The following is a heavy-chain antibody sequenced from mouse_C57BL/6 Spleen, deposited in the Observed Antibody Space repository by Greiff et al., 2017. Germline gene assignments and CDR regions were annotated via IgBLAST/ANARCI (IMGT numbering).Heavy chain of an antibody. V-gene: IGHV1-22*01. CDR2: INPNNGGT. CDR1: GYTFTDYN. J-gene: IGHJ4*01. CDR3: ATYEYDDYAMDY. Sequence: EVQLQQSGPELVKPGASVKMSCKASGYTFTDYNMHWVKQSHGKSLEWIGYINPNNGGTSYNQKFKGKATLTVNKSSSTAYMELRSLTSEDSAVYYCATYEYDDYAMDYWGQGTSVTVSS. D-gene: IGHD2-4*01.